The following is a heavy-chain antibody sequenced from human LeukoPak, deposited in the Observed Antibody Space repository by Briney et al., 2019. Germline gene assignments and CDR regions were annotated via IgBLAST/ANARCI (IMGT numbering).Heavy chain of an antibody. V-gene: IGHV3-48*03. CDR2: ISSSGILI. Sequence: PGGSLRLSCAASEFTFSNYEMNWVRQAPGKGLEWVSFISSSGILIYYADSVKGRFTISRDNGKNSLFLQMDSLRVEGTAVYYCAKVSGSGWHFDHWGQGTLVTVSS. D-gene: IGHD6-19*01. CDR3: AKVSGSGWHFDH. CDR1: EFTFSNYE. J-gene: IGHJ4*02.